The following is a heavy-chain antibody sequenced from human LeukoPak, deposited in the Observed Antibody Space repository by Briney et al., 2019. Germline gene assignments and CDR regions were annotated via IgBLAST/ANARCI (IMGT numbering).Heavy chain of an antibody. V-gene: IGHV3-21*01. CDR1: GFTFSSYS. D-gene: IGHD2-2*01. CDR2: ISSSSSYI. Sequence: GGSLRLSCAASGFTFSSYSMNWVRQAPGKGLEWVSSISSSSSYIYYADSVKGRFTISRDNADNSLYLQMNSLRAEDTAVYYCAVRSSTSRPYFFDSWDQGALVTVSS. J-gene: IGHJ4*02. CDR3: AVRSSTSRPYFFDS.